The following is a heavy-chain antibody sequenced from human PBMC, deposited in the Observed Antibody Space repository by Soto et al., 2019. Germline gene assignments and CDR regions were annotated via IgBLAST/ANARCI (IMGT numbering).Heavy chain of an antibody. Sequence: QVQLVQSGAEVKKPGASVKVSCKASGYTFTSYGISWVRQAPGQGLEWMGWISVYNGNTNYAQKRQGRVTMPTDTSTSTAYMELRSLRSDDTAVYYCARDEANYDILTGYYIFDYWGQGTLVTVSS. J-gene: IGHJ4*02. CDR2: ISVYNGNT. CDR3: ARDEANYDILTGYYIFDY. V-gene: IGHV1-18*01. D-gene: IGHD3-9*01. CDR1: GYTFTSYG.